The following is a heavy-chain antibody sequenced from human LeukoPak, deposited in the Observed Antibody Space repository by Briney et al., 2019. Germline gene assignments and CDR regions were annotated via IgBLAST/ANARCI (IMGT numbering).Heavy chain of an antibody. V-gene: IGHV4-4*02. Sequence: PSETLSLTCGVSGDSISGSNWWSWVRQPPGKGLEWIGEIYHSGSTNYNPSLKGRVTISVDTSKNQFSLKLSSVTAADTAVYYCARDHHSAFDIWGQGTMVTVSS. J-gene: IGHJ3*02. CDR1: GDSISGSNW. D-gene: IGHD1-14*01. CDR2: IYHSGST. CDR3: ARDHHSAFDI.